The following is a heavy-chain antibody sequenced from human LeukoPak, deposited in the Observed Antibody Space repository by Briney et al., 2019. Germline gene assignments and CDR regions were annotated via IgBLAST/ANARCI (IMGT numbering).Heavy chain of an antibody. CDR3: AKAAKFYYGSETYYYFDY. J-gene: IGHJ4*02. D-gene: IGHD3-10*01. V-gene: IGHV4-59*01. CDR2: IYHSGTS. Sequence: SETLSLTCTVSSASISTYYWSWIRQPPGKGLEWIGYIYHSGTSNYNPSLRSRVTMSVDTSKSQFSLSLSSVTSADTAVHYCAKAAKFYYGSETYYYFDYWGQGILVTVSS. CDR1: SASISTYY.